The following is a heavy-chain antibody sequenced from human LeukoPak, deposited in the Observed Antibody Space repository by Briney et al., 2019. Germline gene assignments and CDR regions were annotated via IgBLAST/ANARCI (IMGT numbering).Heavy chain of an antibody. D-gene: IGHD2-15*01. CDR3: ARVQILGRIVVVVAATPDFDY. CDR2: INPNSGGT. V-gene: IGHV1-2*02. Sequence: ASVKVSCKASGYTFTGYYMHWVRQAPGQGLEWMGWINPNSGGTNYAQKFQGRVTMTGDTSISTAYMELSRLRSDDTAVYYCARVQILGRIVVVVAATPDFDYWGQGTLVTVSS. J-gene: IGHJ4*02. CDR1: GYTFTGYY.